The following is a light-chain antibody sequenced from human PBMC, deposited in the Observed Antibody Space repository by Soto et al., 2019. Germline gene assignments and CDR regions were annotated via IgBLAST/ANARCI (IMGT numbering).Light chain of an antibody. V-gene: IGLV2-11*01. CDR3: CSYAGRYTFWV. CDR2: DVS. Sequence: QSVLTQRRSVSGSPGQSVTISCTGTSSDVGGYNYVSWYQQHPGKVPKVMIYDVSRRPSGVPDRFSGSKSGNTASLTISGLQAEDEADYYCCSYAGRYTFWVFGEGTKVTVL. CDR1: SSDVGGYNY. J-gene: IGLJ3*02.